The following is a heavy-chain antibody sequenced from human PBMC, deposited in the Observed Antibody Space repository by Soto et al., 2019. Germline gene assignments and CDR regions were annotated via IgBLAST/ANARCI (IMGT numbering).Heavy chain of an antibody. Sequence: SETLSLTCTVSGGSISGYYWSWIRQPTGKGLEWIGYMYNTGSTVYNPSFKSRVTISVDTSKNQFSLKLNSVTAADTAVYYCARDLWGYCGTDCYPLDVWGQGTTVNVSS. V-gene: IGHV4-59*01. CDR2: MYNTGST. CDR1: GGSISGYY. D-gene: IGHD2-21*02. CDR3: ARDLWGYCGTDCYPLDV. J-gene: IGHJ6*02.